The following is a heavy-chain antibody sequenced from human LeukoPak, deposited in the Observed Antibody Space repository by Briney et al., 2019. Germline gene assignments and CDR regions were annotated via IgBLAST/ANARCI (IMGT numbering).Heavy chain of an antibody. V-gene: IGHV4-61*02. D-gene: IGHD2-8*02. J-gene: IGHJ4*02. Sequence: SETLSLTCTVSGGSISRPNYYWSWIRQPAGKRLEWIGRIFTSGSTNYNPSLKSRITISLDTSKNQFSLKMTSVTAADTAVYYCVRDRLVASTWDYWGQGILVTVSS. CDR3: VRDRLVASTWDY. CDR2: IFTSGST. CDR1: GGSISRPNYY.